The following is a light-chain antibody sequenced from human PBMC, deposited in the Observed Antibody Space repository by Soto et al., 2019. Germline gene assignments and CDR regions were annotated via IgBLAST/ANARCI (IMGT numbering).Light chain of an antibody. V-gene: IGKV3-20*01. CDR2: DIS. Sequence: VLTQSPDTLSLSPGERATLSCRASQSVGSRSLGLYQQKPGPAPRLVIFDISNRATGIPDRFSGSGSGTDCTLTISRLEPEDFAVYYCQLYSRSPRQITFGQGTRLEIK. CDR1: QSVGSRS. CDR3: QLYSRSPRQIT. J-gene: IGKJ5*01.